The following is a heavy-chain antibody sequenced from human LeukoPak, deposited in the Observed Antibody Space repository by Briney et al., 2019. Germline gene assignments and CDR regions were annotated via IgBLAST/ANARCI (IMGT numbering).Heavy chain of an antibody. CDR3: ARSELLWFGGVNSGFDY. J-gene: IGHJ4*02. V-gene: IGHV4-59*01. D-gene: IGHD3-10*01. CDR1: GGSISSYY. CDR2: IYYSGST. Sequence: SETLSLTCTVSGGSISSYYWSWIRQPPGKGLEWIGYIYYSGSTNYNPSLKSRVTISIDTSKNQFSLKLSSVTAADTAVYYCARSELLWFGGVNSGFDYWGQGTLVTVSS.